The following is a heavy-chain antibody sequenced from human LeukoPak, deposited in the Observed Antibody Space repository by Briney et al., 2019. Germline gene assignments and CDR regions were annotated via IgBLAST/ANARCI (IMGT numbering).Heavy chain of an antibody. D-gene: IGHD6-19*01. J-gene: IGHJ4*02. CDR1: GFTFSSYA. CDR2: ISGSGGST. Sequence: GGSLRLSCAASGFTFSSYAMNWVRQAPGKGLEWVPAISGSGGSTYYADSVKGRFTISRDNSKNTLYLQMNSLRAEDTAVYYCARGHSGWYDYWGQGTLVTVSS. CDR3: ARGHSGWYDY. V-gene: IGHV3-23*01.